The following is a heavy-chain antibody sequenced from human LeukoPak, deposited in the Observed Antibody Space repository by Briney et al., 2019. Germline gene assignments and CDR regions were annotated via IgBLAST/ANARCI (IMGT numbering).Heavy chain of an antibody. CDR3: ARGLAVAGNCMDV. D-gene: IGHD6-19*01. J-gene: IGHJ6*02. V-gene: IGHV3-74*01. Sequence: GGSLRLSCGASGFTLRNYWMHWVRHAPGKGLVWVSRINSDGTMTNYADSVKGRFTISRDNAKTTLHLQMNSLRAEDTAVYYCARGLAVAGNCMDVWGQGTTVTVSS. CDR2: INSDGTMT. CDR1: GFTLRNYW.